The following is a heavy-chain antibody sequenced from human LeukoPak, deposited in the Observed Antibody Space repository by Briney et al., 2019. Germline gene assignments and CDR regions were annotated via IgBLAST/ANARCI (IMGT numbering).Heavy chain of an antibody. CDR2: ISGSGSGGST. CDR3: AKSGYNRFDY. CDR1: GFTFSSSA. V-gene: IGHV3-23*01. D-gene: IGHD5-24*01. J-gene: IGHJ4*02. Sequence: GGSLRLSCAASGFTFSSSAMSWVRQAPGKGLEWVSTISGSGSGGSTYYADSVKGRFTISRDNSKNTLYLQMNSLRAEDTAVYYCAKSGYNRFDYWGQGTLVTVSS.